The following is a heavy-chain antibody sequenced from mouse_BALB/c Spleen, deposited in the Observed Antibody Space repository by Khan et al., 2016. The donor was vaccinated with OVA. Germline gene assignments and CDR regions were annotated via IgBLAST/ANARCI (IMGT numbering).Heavy chain of an antibody. J-gene: IGHJ3*01. CDR3: AREASSWDFSFPY. Sequence: VQLKESGPELVDPGASVKMSCKASGYTFTNYVMHWVKQKPGQGLEWIGYINPYNAGTRYNEKFKGKATLTSDISSTTAYMELSSLTSEDSAVYYCAREASSWDFSFPYWGQGTLVTVSA. CDR1: GYTFTNYV. D-gene: IGHD4-1*01. CDR2: INPYNAGT. V-gene: IGHV1S136*01.